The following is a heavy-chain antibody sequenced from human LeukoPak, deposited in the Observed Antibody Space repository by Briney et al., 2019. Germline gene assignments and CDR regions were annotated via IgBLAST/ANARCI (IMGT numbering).Heavy chain of an antibody. D-gene: IGHD3-10*01. CDR1: GGSNSSGSYY. CDR2: IYYSGST. J-gene: IGHJ4*02. CDR3: ARVPYYYGSGIWTSFDY. Sequence: SETLSLTCTVSGGSNSSGSYYWSWIRQPAGKGLEWIGYIYYSGSTYYNPSLKSRVTISVDTSKNQFSLKLSSVTAADTAVYYCARVPYYYGSGIWTSFDYWGQGTLVTVSS. V-gene: IGHV4-30-4*08.